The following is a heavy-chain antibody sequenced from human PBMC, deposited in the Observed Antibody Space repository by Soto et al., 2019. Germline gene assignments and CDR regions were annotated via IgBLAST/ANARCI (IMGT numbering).Heavy chain of an antibody. V-gene: IGHV3-15*01. CDR1: GFTFSNAW. Sequence: GGSLRLSCAASGFTFSNAWMSWVRQAPGKGLEWVGRIKSKTDGGTTDYAAPVKGRFTISRDDSKNTLYLQMNSLKTEDTAVYYCTTPELGLRLSYYYYYMDVWGKGTTVTVSS. CDR2: IKSKTDGGTT. J-gene: IGHJ6*03. D-gene: IGHD7-27*01. CDR3: TTPELGLRLSYYYYYMDV.